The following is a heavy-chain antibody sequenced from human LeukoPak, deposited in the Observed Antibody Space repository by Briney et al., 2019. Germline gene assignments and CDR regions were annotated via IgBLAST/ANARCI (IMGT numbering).Heavy chain of an antibody. Sequence: PGESLKISCKGSEYSLTTYWIAWVRQMPGKGLECMGILYPGDSDPRYSPSLQGQVTISVDRSISSAYLQWSSLKASDTAMYYCALLEGFGELLGNAFDIWGQGTMVTVSS. J-gene: IGHJ3*02. V-gene: IGHV5-51*01. CDR3: ALLEGFGELLGNAFDI. CDR1: EYSLTTYW. D-gene: IGHD3-10*01. CDR2: LYPGDSDP.